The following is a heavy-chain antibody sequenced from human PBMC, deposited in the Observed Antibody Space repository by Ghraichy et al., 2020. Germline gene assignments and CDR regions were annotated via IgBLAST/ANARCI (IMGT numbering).Heavy chain of an antibody. V-gene: IGHV3-13*01. CDR1: GFTFSSYD. CDR3: ARARENGFWESKGGIGAAFDI. CDR2: IGTAGDT. D-gene: IGHD3-10*01. Sequence: GGSLRLSCAASGFTFSSYDMHWVRQATGKGLEWVSAIGTAGDTYYPGSVKGRFTISRENAKNSLYLQMNSLRAGDTAVYYCARARENGFWESKGGIGAAFDIWGQGTMVTVSS. J-gene: IGHJ3*02.